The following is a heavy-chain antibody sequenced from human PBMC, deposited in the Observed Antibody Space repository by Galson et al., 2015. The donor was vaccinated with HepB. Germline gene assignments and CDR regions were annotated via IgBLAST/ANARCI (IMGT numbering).Heavy chain of an antibody. V-gene: IGHV4-31*03. D-gene: IGHD6-13*01. CDR3: ARGHSSSWVDYYYYYMDV. J-gene: IGHJ6*03. Sequence: TLSLTCTVSGGSISSGGYYWSWIRQHPGKGLEWIGYIYYSGSTYYNPSLKSRITISVDTSKNQFSLKLSSVTAADTAVYYCARGHSSSWVDYYYYYMDVWGKGTTVTVSS. CDR2: IYYSGST. CDR1: GGSISSGGYY.